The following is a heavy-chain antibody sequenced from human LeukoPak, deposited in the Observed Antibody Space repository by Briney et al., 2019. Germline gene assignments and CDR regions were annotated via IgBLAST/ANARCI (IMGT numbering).Heavy chain of an antibody. V-gene: IGHV3-7*03. CDR3: ARKIKGSCGSTSCSQIYYYYGMDV. J-gene: IGHJ6*04. D-gene: IGHD2-2*01. CDR2: INQDGSEK. CDR1: GFTSSYYW. Sequence: PGGSLRLSCAASGFTSSYYWMSWVRQAPGKGLEWVANINQDGSEKYYVGSVKGRFTISRDNAKNSLYLQMNSLRAEDTAVYYCARKIKGSCGSTSCSQIYYYYGMDVWGKGTTVTVSS.